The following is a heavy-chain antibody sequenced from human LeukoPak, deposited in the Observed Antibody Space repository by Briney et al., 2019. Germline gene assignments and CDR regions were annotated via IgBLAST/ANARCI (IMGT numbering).Heavy chain of an antibody. D-gene: IGHD1-26*01. CDR3: ATLATTNAFDI. Sequence: TGGSLRLSCAASGFTFSSYAMHWVRQAPGKGLEWMAVISYDGSNKYYADSVKGRFTISRDNSKNTLYLQMNSLRAEDTAVYYCATLATTNAFDIWGQGTMVTVSS. CDR1: GFTFSSYA. CDR2: ISYDGSNK. J-gene: IGHJ3*02. V-gene: IGHV3-30-3*01.